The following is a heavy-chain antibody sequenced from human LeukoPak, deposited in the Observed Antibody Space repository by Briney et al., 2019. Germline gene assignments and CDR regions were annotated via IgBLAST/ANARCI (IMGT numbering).Heavy chain of an antibody. CDR1: GFSLTTNGVG. V-gene: IGHV2-5*05. CDR2: IYWDDDK. CDR3: AHRQGPSGSLWNGGWLDF. Sequence: SGPTLVNPTQTLTLTCTFSGFSLTTNGVGVGWIRQPPGKALEHLARIYWDDDKRYDPSLRSRLSIAKDTSKNQVVLTITNMDPVDTATYFCAHRQGPSGSLWNGGWLDFWGPGTQVTVSS. D-gene: IGHD1-1*01. J-gene: IGHJ5*01.